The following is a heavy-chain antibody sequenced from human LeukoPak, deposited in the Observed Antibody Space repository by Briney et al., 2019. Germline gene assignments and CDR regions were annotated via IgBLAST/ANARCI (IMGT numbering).Heavy chain of an antibody. CDR1: GFTVSSNY. CDR2: IYSGGST. Sequence: GSLLLSCAASGFTVSSNYMSWVRQAPGKGLEWVSVIYSGGSTYYADSVKGRFTISRDNSKNTLHLQMNSLRAEDTAVYYCARDLRYDFWSGYDYYYGMDVWGQGTTVTVSS. J-gene: IGHJ6*02. D-gene: IGHD3-3*01. CDR3: ARDLRYDFWSGYDYYYGMDV. V-gene: IGHV3-53*01.